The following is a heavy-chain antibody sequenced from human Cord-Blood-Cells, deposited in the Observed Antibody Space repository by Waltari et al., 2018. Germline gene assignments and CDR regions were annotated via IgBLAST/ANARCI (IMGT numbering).Heavy chain of an antibody. CDR1: GGTFSSYT. V-gene: IGHV1-69*09. J-gene: IGHJ4*01. CDR2: ISPIRGIA. CDR3: AREVAEAYFDY. Sequence: QVQLVQSGAEVKKPGSSVRVACEASGGTFSSYTISWVRQAPGQGLEWMGRISPIRGIANYAQEFQGRVTITADKSTSTAYMELSSLRSEDTAVYYWAREVAEAYFDYWG. D-gene: IGHD2-15*01.